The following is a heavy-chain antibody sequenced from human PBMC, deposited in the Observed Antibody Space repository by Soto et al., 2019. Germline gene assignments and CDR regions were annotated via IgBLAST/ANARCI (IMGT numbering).Heavy chain of an antibody. CDR1: GYTFTSYD. CDR2: MNPNSGNT. D-gene: IGHD6-13*01. J-gene: IGHJ6*03. Sequence: ASVKVSCKASGYTFTSYDINWVRQATGQGLEWMGWMNPNSGNTGYAQKFQGRVTMTRNTSISTAYMELSSLRSEDTAVYYCARAVIAAAAHPSRVYYYYMDVWGKGTTVTVSS. CDR3: ARAVIAAAAHPSRVYYYYMDV. V-gene: IGHV1-8*01.